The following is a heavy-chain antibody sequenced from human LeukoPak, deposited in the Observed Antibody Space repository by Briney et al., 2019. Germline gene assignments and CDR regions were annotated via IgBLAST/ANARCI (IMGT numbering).Heavy chain of an antibody. CDR1: GFTFSSSA. CDR2: ISSSGSTI. V-gene: IGHV3-11*01. CDR3: ARGPFGSSSLYYYGMDV. D-gene: IGHD6-13*01. J-gene: IGHJ6*02. Sequence: PGGSLRLSCAASGFTFSSSAMSWIRQAPGKGLEWVSYISSSGSTIYYADSVKGRFTISRDNAKNSLYLQMNSLRADDTAVYYCARGPFGSSSLYYYGMDVWGQGTTVTVSS.